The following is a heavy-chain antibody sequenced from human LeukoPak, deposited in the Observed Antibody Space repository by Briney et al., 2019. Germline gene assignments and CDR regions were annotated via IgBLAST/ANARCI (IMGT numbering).Heavy chain of an antibody. CDR2: ISGDGRST. CDR1: EFTFSSYW. CDR3: AKSDRKAAGLFDY. V-gene: IGHV3-74*01. J-gene: IGHJ4*02. Sequence: GGSLRLSCAASEFTFSSYWMHWVRQAPGKGLVWVSRISGDGRSTSYADSVKGRFTISRDNAKNTMYLQMNSLRAEDTAVYYCAKSDRKAAGLFDYWGQGTLVTVSS. D-gene: IGHD6-13*01.